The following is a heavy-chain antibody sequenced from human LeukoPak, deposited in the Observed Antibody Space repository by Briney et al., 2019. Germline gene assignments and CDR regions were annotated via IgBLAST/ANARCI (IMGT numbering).Heavy chain of an antibody. CDR3: ARASGDYYDSSGYHFDY. V-gene: IGHV1-18*01. J-gene: IGHJ4*02. CDR1: GYTFTSYG. Sequence: ASVKVSCKASGYTFTSYGISWVRQAPGQGLEWMGWISAYNGNTNYAQKLQGRVTMTTDTSTSTAYMELRSLRSDDTAVYYCARASGDYYDSSGYHFDYWGQGTLVTVSS. D-gene: IGHD3-22*01. CDR2: ISAYNGNT.